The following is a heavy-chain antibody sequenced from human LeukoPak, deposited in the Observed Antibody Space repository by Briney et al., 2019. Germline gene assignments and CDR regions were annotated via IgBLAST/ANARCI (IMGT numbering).Heavy chain of an antibody. V-gene: IGHV3-66*01. Sequence: GGSLRLSCAASGFTVSSNYMSWVRQAPGKGLEWVSVIYSGGSTYYADSVKGRFTISRDNSKNTLYLQMNGLRAEDTAVYYCATHSLYDILTGLDYWGQGTLVTVSS. CDR1: GFTVSSNY. J-gene: IGHJ4*02. CDR2: IYSGGST. CDR3: ATHSLYDILTGLDY. D-gene: IGHD3-9*01.